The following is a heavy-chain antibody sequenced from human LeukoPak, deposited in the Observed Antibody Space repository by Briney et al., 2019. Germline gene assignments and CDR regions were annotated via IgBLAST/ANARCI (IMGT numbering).Heavy chain of an antibody. J-gene: IGHJ4*02. V-gene: IGHV3-21*01. CDR2: ISSSSSYI. D-gene: IGHD1-26*01. Sequence: GGSLRLSCAASGFTFSSYAMGWVRQAPGKGLEWVSSISSSSSYIYYADSVKGRFTISRDNAKNSLYLQMNSLRAEDTAVYYCARSYSGSYTDYWGQGTLVTVSS. CDR1: GFTFSSYA. CDR3: ARSYSGSYTDY.